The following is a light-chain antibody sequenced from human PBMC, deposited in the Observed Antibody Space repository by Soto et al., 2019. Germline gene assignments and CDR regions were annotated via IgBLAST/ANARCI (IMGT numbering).Light chain of an antibody. J-gene: IGKJ2*01. CDR2: DAS. CDR3: LQDYTYPRT. Sequence: AIQMTQSPSSLSASVGDRVTITCRSSQGIRNDLGWYQQKPGKAPKLLIYDASYLESGVPSRFSGSGSGTDFTLTISSLQPEDFATYYCLQDYTYPRTLGQGTKVEIK. V-gene: IGKV1-6*01. CDR1: QGIRND.